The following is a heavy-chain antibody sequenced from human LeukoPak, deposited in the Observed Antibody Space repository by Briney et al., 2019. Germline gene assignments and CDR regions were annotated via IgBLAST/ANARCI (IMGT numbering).Heavy chain of an antibody. V-gene: IGHV3-7*03. CDR2: IKQDGSEK. Sequence: GESLRLSCAASGFTFSNYWMTWVRQAPEKGLEWVANIKQDGSEKYYVDSVKGRFTISRDNAKNSLYLEMNSLRAEDTAVYYCARDQLGPGDVWGQGTTVTVSS. D-gene: IGHD6-13*01. CDR3: ARDQLGPGDV. J-gene: IGHJ6*02. CDR1: GFTFSNYW.